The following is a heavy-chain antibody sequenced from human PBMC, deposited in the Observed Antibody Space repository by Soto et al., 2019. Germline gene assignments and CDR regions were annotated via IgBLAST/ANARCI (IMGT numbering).Heavy chain of an antibody. CDR1: GGTFSNHI. Sequence: GASVKVSCKASGGTFSNHIITWVRQAPGQGPEWMGRIIPMLGITNYAQKFQGRVTITADKSTSTAYMELSSLRSEDTAVYYCAREEFYSSSWYFDYWGQGTLVTV. CDR3: AREEFYSSSWYFDY. D-gene: IGHD6-13*01. CDR2: IIPMLGIT. V-gene: IGHV1-69*04. J-gene: IGHJ4*02.